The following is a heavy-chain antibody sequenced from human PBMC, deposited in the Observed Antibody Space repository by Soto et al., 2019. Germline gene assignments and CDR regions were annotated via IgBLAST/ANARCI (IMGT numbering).Heavy chain of an antibody. Sequence: QVQLVQSGAEVKKPGSSVKVSCKASGGTFSSYAISWVRQAPGQGLEWMGGIIPIFGTANYAQKFQGRVTITADESTSTAYMELSSLRSEDTAVYYCARWSISGITIFGAPQSHYYYGMDVWGQGTTVTVSS. J-gene: IGHJ6*02. V-gene: IGHV1-69*01. CDR3: ARWSISGITIFGAPQSHYYYGMDV. CDR1: GGTFSSYA. D-gene: IGHD3-3*01. CDR2: IIPIFGTA.